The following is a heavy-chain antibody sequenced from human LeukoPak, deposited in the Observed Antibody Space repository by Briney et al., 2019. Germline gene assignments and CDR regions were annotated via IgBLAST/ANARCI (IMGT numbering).Heavy chain of an antibody. J-gene: IGHJ4*02. CDR2: ISGSGGST. Sequence: GGSLRLSCAASGFTFSSYAMSWVRQAPGKGLEWVSAISGSGGSTYYADSVKGRFTISRDNAKNSLYLQMNSLRAEDTAVYYCARDRVVTRGGFDYWGQGTLVTVSS. D-gene: IGHD4-23*01. CDR1: GFTFSSYA. CDR3: ARDRVVTRGGFDY. V-gene: IGHV3-23*01.